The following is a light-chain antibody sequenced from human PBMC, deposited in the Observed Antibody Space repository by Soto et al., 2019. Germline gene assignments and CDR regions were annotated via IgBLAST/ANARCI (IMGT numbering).Light chain of an antibody. V-gene: IGKV1-9*01. Sequence: IKLYQSPSFLSATVGDRVTITCRASQAINTYLAWYQQKPGKAPKLLIYDASTLKSGVPSRFSGSGSGTEFSLTISNLQPEDFATYYCQHLNSYPLTFGGGTKV. J-gene: IGKJ4*01. CDR3: QHLNSYPLT. CDR2: DAS. CDR1: QAINTY.